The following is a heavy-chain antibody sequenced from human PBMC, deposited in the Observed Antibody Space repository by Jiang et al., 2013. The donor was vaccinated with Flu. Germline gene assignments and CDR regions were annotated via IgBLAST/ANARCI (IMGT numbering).Heavy chain of an antibody. CDR2: IIPIFGTA. J-gene: IGHJ3*02. CDR1: SSYA. Sequence: SSYAISWVRQAPGQGLEWMGGIIPIFGTANYAQKFQGRVTITADESTSTAYMELSSLRSEDTAVYYCARGGSYYYDSSSDAFDIWGQGTMVTVSS. V-gene: IGHV1-69*01. CDR3: ARGGSYYYDSSSDAFDI. D-gene: IGHD3-22*01.